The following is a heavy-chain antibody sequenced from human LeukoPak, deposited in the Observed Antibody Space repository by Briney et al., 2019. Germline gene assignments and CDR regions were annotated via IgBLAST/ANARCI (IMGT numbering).Heavy chain of an antibody. CDR2: INPNTGNP. Sequence: GASVKVSCKASGYSFTTYALNWVRQAPGQGLEWMGWINPNTGNPTYAQGFTGRFVFSLDTSVNTAYLQISSLKAEDTAVYHCARASQPLGGLSFPDYWGQGTLVTVSS. V-gene: IGHV7-4-1*02. J-gene: IGHJ4*02. CDR3: ARASQPLGGLSFPDY. D-gene: IGHD3-16*02. CDR1: GYSFTTYA.